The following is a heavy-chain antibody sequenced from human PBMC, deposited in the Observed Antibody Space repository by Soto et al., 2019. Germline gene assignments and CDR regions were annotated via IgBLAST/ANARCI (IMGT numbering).Heavy chain of an antibody. Sequence: LSLTCTVSGGSISSGGYYWSWIRQHPGKGLEWIGYIYYSGSTYYNPSLKSRVTISVDTSKNQFSLKLSSVTAADTAVYYCARGDYDFPLDYWGQGTLVTVSS. D-gene: IGHD3-3*01. V-gene: IGHV4-31*03. CDR1: GGSISSGGYY. CDR2: IYYSGST. J-gene: IGHJ4*02. CDR3: ARGDYDFPLDY.